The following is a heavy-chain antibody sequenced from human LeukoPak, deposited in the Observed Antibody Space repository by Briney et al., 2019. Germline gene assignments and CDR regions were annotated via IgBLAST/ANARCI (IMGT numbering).Heavy chain of an antibody. J-gene: IGHJ5*02. CDR3: ARRGGGRYSSGWYPWWFDP. CDR2: IYYSGST. D-gene: IGHD6-19*01. Sequence: SETLSLTCTVSGGSISSSSYYWGWIRQPPGKGLEWIGSIYYSGSTYYNPSLKSRVTISVDTSKNQFSLKLSSVTAADTAVYYCARRGGGRYSSGWYPWWFDPWGQGTLVTVSS. V-gene: IGHV4-39*07. CDR1: GGSISSSSYY.